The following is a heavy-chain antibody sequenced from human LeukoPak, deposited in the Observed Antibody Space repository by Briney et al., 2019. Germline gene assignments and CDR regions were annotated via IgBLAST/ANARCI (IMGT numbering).Heavy chain of an antibody. CDR3: AKGGKWDVTPFDY. CDR1: GFTFTSYS. V-gene: IGHV3-23*01. CDR2: ISGGGGST. D-gene: IGHD1-26*01. J-gene: IGHJ4*02. Sequence: GGSLRLSCAASGFTFTSYSMNWVRQAPGKGLEWVSTISGGGGSTYYADSVKGRFTISRDNSKNTLYLQVNSLRAEDTAVYYCAKGGKWDVTPFDYWGQGTQVTVSS.